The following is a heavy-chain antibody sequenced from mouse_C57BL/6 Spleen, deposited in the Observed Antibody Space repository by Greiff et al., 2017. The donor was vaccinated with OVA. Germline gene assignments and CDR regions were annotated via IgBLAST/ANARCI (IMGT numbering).Heavy chain of an antibody. V-gene: IGHV1-55*01. CDR1: GYTFTSYW. CDR3: ARYGYYGSSEGYAMDY. CDR2: IYPGSGST. D-gene: IGHD1-1*01. J-gene: IGHJ4*01. Sequence: VQLQQPGAELVKPGASVKMSCKASGYTFTSYWITWVKQRPGQGLEWIGDIYPGSGSTNYNEKFKSKATLTVDTSSSTAYMQLSSLTSEDSAVYYCARYGYYGSSEGYAMDYWGQGTSVTVSS.